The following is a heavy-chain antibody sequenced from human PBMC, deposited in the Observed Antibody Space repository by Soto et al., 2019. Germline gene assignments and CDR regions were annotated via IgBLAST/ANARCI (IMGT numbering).Heavy chain of an antibody. CDR1: GFTFDDYV. J-gene: IGHJ4*02. Sequence: EVQLVESGGGLVQPGRSLRLSCAASGFTFDDYVMHWVRQAPGKGLEWVSGISWNSGSIGYADSVKGRFTISRDNAKNSLYLQMNSLRAEDTALYYCAKDIVVVVAATGPFDYWGQGTLVTVSS. D-gene: IGHD2-15*01. CDR2: ISWNSGSI. V-gene: IGHV3-9*01. CDR3: AKDIVVVVAATGPFDY.